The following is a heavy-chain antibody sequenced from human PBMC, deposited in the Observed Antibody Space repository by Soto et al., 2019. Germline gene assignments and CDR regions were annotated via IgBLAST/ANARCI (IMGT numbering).Heavy chain of an antibody. CDR3: ASGITIFGVVPG. CDR2: MNPNSGNT. J-gene: IGHJ4*02. CDR1: GYTFTSYD. V-gene: IGHV1-8*01. D-gene: IGHD3-3*01. Sequence: QVQLVQSGAEVKKPGASVKVSCKASGYTFTSYDINWVRQATGQGLEWMGWMNPNSGNTGYAQKFQGRVTMTRNNSISTAYMELSSLRSEDTAVYYCASGITIFGVVPGWGQGTLVTVSS.